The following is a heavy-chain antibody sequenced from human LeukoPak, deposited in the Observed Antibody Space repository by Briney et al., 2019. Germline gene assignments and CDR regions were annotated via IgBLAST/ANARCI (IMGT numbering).Heavy chain of an antibody. V-gene: IGHV4-39*02. Sequence: PSETLSLTCTVSGGSISSSSYYWGWIRQPPGKGLEWIGSIYYSGSTYYNPSLKSRVTISVDTSKNQFSLKLSSVTAADTAVYYCARDCGVYYYDSSGYCSAFDIWGQGTMVTVSS. CDR2: IYYSGST. CDR3: ARDCGVYYYDSSGYCSAFDI. J-gene: IGHJ3*02. CDR1: GGSISSSSYY. D-gene: IGHD3-22*01.